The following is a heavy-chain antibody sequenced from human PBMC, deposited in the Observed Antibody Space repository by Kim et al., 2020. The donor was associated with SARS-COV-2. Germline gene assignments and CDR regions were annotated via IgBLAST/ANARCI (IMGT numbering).Heavy chain of an antibody. CDR1: GRSFSGYY. V-gene: IGHV4-34*01. CDR2: INHSGST. D-gene: IGHD6-13*01. J-gene: IGHJ6*01. Sequence: SETLSLTCAVYGRSFSGYYWSWIRQPPGKGLEWIGEINHSGSTNYNPSLKSRVTISVDTSKNQFSLKLSSVTAADTAVYYCARGRGIAAAGILLYYYYYG. CDR3: ARGRGIAAAGILLYYYYYG.